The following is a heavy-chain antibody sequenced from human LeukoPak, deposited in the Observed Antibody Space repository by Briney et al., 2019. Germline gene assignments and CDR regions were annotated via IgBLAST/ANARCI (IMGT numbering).Heavy chain of an antibody. J-gene: IGHJ4*02. CDR2: INQDGSEK. CDR1: GFTFSSHW. CDR3: SRDSSTVVTHIDY. V-gene: IGHV3-7*03. D-gene: IGHD4-23*01. Sequence: GGSLRLSCAVSGFTFSSHWMSWVRQAPGKGLEWVANINQDGSEKHYVDSVKGRFTISRDNAKNSLYLQMDSLGAEDSALYYCSRDSSTVVTHIDYWGQGTLVTASS.